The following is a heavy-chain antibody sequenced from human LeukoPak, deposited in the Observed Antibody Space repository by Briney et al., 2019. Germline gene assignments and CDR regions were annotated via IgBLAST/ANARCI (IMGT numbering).Heavy chain of an antibody. CDR2: ISYDGSTN. J-gene: IGHJ4*02. CDR3: AKDGGGQYCSGSNCYRTALDY. V-gene: IGHV3-30*18. D-gene: IGHD2-15*01. Sequence: PGRSLRLSCTASGFTFSSYGMHWVRQAPGKGLEWVALISYDGSTNYYADSVKGRFTISRDNSKNTLYLQMNSLRAEDTAVYYGAKDGGGQYCSGSNCYRTALDYWGQGTLVTVSS. CDR1: GFTFSSYG.